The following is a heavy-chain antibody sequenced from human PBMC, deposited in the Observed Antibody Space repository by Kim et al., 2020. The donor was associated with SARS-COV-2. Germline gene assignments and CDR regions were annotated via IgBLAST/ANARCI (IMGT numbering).Heavy chain of an antibody. CDR1: GGSISSYY. D-gene: IGHD3-16*01. J-gene: IGHJ6*02. Sequence: SETLSLTCTVSGGSISSYYWSWIRQPPGKGLEWIGYIYYSGSTNYNPSLKSRVTISVDTSKNQFSLKLTSVTAADTAVYYCARGGEGYYYYYGMDVWGQGTTVTVSS. V-gene: IGHV4-59*13. CDR2: IYYSGST. CDR3: ARGGEGYYYYYGMDV.